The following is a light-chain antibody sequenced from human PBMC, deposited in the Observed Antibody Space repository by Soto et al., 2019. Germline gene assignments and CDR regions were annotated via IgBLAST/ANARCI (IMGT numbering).Light chain of an antibody. CDR3: SSYAGSSNYV. CDR2: EVS. J-gene: IGLJ1*01. V-gene: IGLV2-8*01. CDR1: SSDVGGYEF. Sequence: QSALTQPLSASGSPGQSVTISCTGSSSDVGGYEFVSWYQHHPGKAPKLMIYEVSRRPSGVPDRYSGSKSGNTASLTVSGLQAEDEADYYCSSYAGSSNYVFGTGTKVTVL.